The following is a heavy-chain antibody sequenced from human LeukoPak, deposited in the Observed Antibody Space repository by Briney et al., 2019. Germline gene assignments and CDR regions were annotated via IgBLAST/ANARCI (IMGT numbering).Heavy chain of an antibody. V-gene: IGHV4-4*02. CDR2: IFHSGST. CDR1: SDSIFTSNW. CDR3: ARSPTKRVPGDY. Sequence: PSETLSLTCTVSSDSIFTSNWWSWVRQPPGKGLEWIGQIFHSGSTSYSPSLKSRVTISMDKSKNQISLRLTSVTAADTAVYYCARSPTKRVPGDYWGQGTLVTVSS. D-gene: IGHD2-2*01. J-gene: IGHJ4*01.